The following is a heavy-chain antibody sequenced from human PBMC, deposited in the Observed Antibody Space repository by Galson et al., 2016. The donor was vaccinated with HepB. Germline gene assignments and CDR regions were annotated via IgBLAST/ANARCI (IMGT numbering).Heavy chain of an antibody. CDR1: GITFRSYT. J-gene: IGHJ4*02. CDR3: ARDDYFRLGY. V-gene: IGHV3-21*01. CDR2: ISGGSSYI. Sequence: SLRLSCAVSGITFRSYTMNWVRQAPGKGLEWVSSISGGSSYIYYADSVKGRFTISRDNAKNSLYLQMNSLRAEGTAVYYCARDDYFRLGYWGQGTLVTVSS. D-gene: IGHD3-16*01.